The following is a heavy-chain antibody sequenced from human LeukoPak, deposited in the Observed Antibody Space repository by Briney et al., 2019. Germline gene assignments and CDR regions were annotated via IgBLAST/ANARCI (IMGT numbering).Heavy chain of an antibody. J-gene: IGHJ4*02. Sequence: SETLSLTCTVSGGSVYSGSYYLSWIRQPPGKGLEWIGQIYYNGDTSYNPSLKSRVTISVDTSKNQFSLKLTSVSAADTAVYYCARDFVSAGGELPFDTWGQGTLVTVSS. V-gene: IGHV4-61*01. CDR2: IYYNGDT. CDR3: ARDFVSAGGELPFDT. CDR1: GGSVYSGSYY. D-gene: IGHD1-7*01.